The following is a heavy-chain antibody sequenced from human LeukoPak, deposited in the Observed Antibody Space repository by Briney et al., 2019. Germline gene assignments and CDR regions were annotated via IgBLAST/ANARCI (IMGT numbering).Heavy chain of an antibody. J-gene: IGHJ6*03. CDR3: ARAGQAFYYYMDV. V-gene: IGHV3-21*01. D-gene: IGHD6-19*01. CDR2: ISSSSSYI. CDR1: GFTFSSYS. Sequence: PGGSLRLSCAASGFTFSSYSMNWVRQAPGKGLEWVSSISSSSSYIYYADSVKGRFTISRDNAKNSLYLQMNSLRAEDTAVYYCARAGQAFYYYMDVWGKGTTVTVSS.